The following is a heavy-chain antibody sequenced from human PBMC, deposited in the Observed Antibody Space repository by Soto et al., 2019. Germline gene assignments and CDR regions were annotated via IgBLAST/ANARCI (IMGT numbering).Heavy chain of an antibody. Sequence: QAHLVESGGGVVQPGRSLRLSCAASGFTFISYGIHWVRQAPGPGLGWVAVISYDGGLQHYADSVKGRFTISRDNSKNMVLLQMNSLRAEDTAVYYCVSDRGYGHASVPYSWGQGTLVSVSS. CDR1: GFTFISYG. CDR3: VSDRGYGHASVPYS. J-gene: IGHJ4*02. V-gene: IGHV3-30*03. CDR2: ISYDGGLQ. D-gene: IGHD5-18*01.